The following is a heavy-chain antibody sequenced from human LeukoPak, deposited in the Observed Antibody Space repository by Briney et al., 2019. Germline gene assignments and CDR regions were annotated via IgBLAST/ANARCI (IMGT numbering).Heavy chain of an antibody. CDR3: ARGRRYCSGGSCYSYYYDGMDV. Sequence: SETLSLTCAVYGCSFSGYYWSWIRQPPGKGLEWIGEINHGGSTNYDPSLKSRVTISVDTSKNQFSLKLSYVTAADAAVYYCARGRRYCSGGSCYSYYYDGMDVWGQGTTVTVSS. CDR2: INHGGST. J-gene: IGHJ6*02. CDR1: GCSFSGYY. D-gene: IGHD2-15*01. V-gene: IGHV4-34*01.